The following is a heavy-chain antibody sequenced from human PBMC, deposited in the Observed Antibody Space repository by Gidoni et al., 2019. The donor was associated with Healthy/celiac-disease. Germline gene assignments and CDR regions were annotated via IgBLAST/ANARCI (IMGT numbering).Heavy chain of an antibody. V-gene: IGHV3-15*01. J-gene: IGHJ3*02. CDR2: IKSKTDGGTT. CDR3: TTDRDGYISEFGAFDI. Sequence: EVQLVESGGGLVKPGGSLRLSCAASGFTFSNDWMGWVRQAPGKGLGWVGRIKSKTDGGTTDYAAPVKGRFTISRDDSKNTLYLQMNSLKTEDTAVYYCTTDRDGYISEFGAFDIWGQGTMVTVSS. D-gene: IGHD5-12*01. CDR1: GFTFSNDW.